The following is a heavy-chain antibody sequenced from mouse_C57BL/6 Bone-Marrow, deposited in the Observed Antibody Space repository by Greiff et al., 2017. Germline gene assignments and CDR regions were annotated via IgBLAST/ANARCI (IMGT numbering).Heavy chain of an antibody. J-gene: IGHJ2*01. CDR1: GFTFSSYA. D-gene: IGHD1-1*01. CDR2: ISDGGSYT. CDR3: ARSYYFGLFDY. Sequence: EVKLMESGGGLVKPGGSLKLSCAASGFTFSSYAMSWVRQTPEKRLEWVATISDGGSYTYYPDNVKGRFTISRDNAKNNLYLQMSHLKSEDAAMYYCARSYYFGLFDYWGQGTTLTVSS. V-gene: IGHV5-4*03.